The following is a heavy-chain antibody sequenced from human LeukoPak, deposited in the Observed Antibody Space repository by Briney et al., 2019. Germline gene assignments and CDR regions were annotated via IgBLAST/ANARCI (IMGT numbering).Heavy chain of an antibody. D-gene: IGHD3-10*01. Sequence: SETLSLTCTVSGGSIRTGSYYWSWIRQPAGKGLEWIGRIYTNGGTNYNPSLKSRVTISVDWSKNQFSLKLSSVTAADTGVYYCARAVGSSESNWFDPWGQGTLATVSS. V-gene: IGHV4-61*02. J-gene: IGHJ5*02. CDR2: IYTNGGT. CDR1: GGSIRTGSYY. CDR3: ARAVGSSESNWFDP.